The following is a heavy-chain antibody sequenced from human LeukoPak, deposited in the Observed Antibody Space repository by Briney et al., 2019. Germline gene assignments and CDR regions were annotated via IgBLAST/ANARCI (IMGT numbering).Heavy chain of an antibody. J-gene: IGHJ4*02. CDR3: ALRSSSYYLTLDY. D-gene: IGHD3-22*01. CDR1: GGSFSGYY. V-gene: IGHV4-34*01. CDR2: INHSGST. Sequence: SETLSLTCAVYGGSFSGYYWSWIRQPPGKGLEWIGEINHSGSTNYNPSLKSRVTISVDTSKNQFSLKLSSVTAADTAVYYCALRSSSYYLTLDYWGQGTLVTVSS.